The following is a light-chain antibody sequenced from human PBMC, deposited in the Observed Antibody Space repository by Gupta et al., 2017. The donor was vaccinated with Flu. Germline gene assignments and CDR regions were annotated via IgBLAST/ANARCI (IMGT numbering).Light chain of an antibody. J-gene: IGLJ2*01. CDR3: QASDSSSDQVV. Sequence: GQTARITCGGKNIGRKSVHWYQQKPGQAPVLVVYEESGRPSGIPERFSGSNSGKTDTLTISRVEAGDEADYYCQASDSSSDQVVFGGGTKLTVL. CDR2: EES. CDR1: NIGRKS. V-gene: IGLV3-21*02.